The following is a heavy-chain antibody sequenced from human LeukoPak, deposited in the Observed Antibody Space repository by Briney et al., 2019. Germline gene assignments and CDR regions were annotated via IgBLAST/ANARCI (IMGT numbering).Heavy chain of an antibody. CDR2: IYSGGNT. CDR1: GFTVSSNS. CDR3: ARRAGEYSHPYDY. V-gene: IGHV3-53*01. Sequence: GGSLRLSCTVSGFTVSSNSMSWVRQAPGKGLEWVSFIYSGGNTHYSDSVEGRFTISRDNSKNTLYLQMNSLRADDTAVYYCARRAGEYSHPYDYWSQGTLVTVSS. D-gene: IGHD4-17*01. J-gene: IGHJ4*02.